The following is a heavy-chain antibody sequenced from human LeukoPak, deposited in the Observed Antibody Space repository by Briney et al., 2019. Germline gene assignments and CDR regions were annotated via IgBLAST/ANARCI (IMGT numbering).Heavy chain of an antibody. CDR3: SGGSGWLTDY. J-gene: IGHJ4*02. CDR1: GLTFSNYW. D-gene: IGHD6-19*01. CDR2: IKQDGSET. V-gene: IGHV3-7*04. Sequence: PGGSLRLSCAASGLTFSNYWMNWVRQAPEKGLEWVATIKQDGSETFYVDFVKGRFTIARDNAKDSLYLQMNSLRVEDTAVYYCSGGSGWLTDYWGQGTLVTVSS.